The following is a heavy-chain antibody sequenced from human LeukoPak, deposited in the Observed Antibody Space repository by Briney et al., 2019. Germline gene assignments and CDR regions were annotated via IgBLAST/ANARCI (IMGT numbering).Heavy chain of an antibody. Sequence: GGSLRLSCAASGLIFSDHWVIWVRQAPGKGLEWVAKINPDGSAKSYVDSVKGRFTISRDNAKNSLYLQMNSPRAEDTAVYYCARDPRWRFDYWGQGTLVTVSS. D-gene: IGHD3-16*02. CDR1: GLIFSDHW. CDR3: ARDPRWRFDY. V-gene: IGHV3-7*04. CDR2: INPDGSAK. J-gene: IGHJ4*02.